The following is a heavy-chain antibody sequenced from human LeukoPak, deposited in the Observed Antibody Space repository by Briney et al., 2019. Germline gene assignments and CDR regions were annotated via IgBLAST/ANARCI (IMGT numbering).Heavy chain of an antibody. CDR2: FDPEDGET. CDR1: GYTLTELS. Sequence: ASVKVSCKVSGYTLTELSMHWVRQAPGKGLEWMGGFDPEDGETIYAQKFQGRVTMTEDTSTDTAYMELSSLRSEDTAVYYCARVSIRSGGLDYWGQGTLVTVSS. D-gene: IGHD2-8*02. V-gene: IGHV1-24*01. CDR3: ARVSIRSGGLDY. J-gene: IGHJ4*02.